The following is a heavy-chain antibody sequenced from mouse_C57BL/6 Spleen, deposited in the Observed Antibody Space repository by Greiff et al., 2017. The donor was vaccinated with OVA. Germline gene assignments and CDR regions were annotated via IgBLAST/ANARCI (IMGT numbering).Heavy chain of an antibody. V-gene: IGHV1-42*01. D-gene: IGHD2-5*01. CDR2: INPSTGGT. Sequence: VHVKQSGPELVKPGASVKISCKASGYSFTGYYMNWVKQSPEKSLEWIGEINPSTGGTTYNQKFKAKATLTVDKSSSTAYMQLKSLTSEDSAVYYCASYSNYRAWFAYWGQGTLVTVSA. CDR3: ASYSNYRAWFAY. J-gene: IGHJ3*01. CDR1: GYSFTGYY.